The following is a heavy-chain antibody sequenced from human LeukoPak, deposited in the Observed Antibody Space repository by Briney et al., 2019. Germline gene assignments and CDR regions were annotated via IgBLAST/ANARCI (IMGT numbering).Heavy chain of an antibody. CDR3: ARDEITMPHRKDY. CDR1: GFTFSSYL. Sequence: GGSLRLSCAASGFTFSSYLMSWVRQAPGKGLEWVANIKQDGSEKYYVDSVEGRFTISRDNAKNSLYLQMNSLRAEDTAVYYCARDEITMPHRKDYWGQGTLVTVSS. D-gene: IGHD3-10*01. CDR2: IKQDGSEK. J-gene: IGHJ4*02. V-gene: IGHV3-7*04.